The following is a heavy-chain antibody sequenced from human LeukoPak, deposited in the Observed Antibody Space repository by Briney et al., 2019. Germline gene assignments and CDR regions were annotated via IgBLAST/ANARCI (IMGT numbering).Heavy chain of an antibody. CDR1: GFTFTNAW. CDR3: ARDGGQYYDILTGPDY. D-gene: IGHD3-9*01. Sequence: GGSLRLSCAASGFTFTNAWMTWVRQAPGKGPEYVSAISSNGGSTYYANSVKGRFTISRDNSKNTLYLQMGSLRAEDMAVYYCARDGGQYYDILTGPDYWGQGTLVTVSS. CDR2: ISSNGGST. V-gene: IGHV3-64*01. J-gene: IGHJ4*02.